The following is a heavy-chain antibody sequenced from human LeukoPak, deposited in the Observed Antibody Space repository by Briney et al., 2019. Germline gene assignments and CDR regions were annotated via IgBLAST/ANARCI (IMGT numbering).Heavy chain of an antibody. CDR1: GFTFSSYA. CDR2: ISSNGGST. J-gene: IGHJ3*02. D-gene: IGHD3-10*01. V-gene: IGHV3-64*04. Sequence: GGSLRLSCSASGFTFSSYAMHWVRQAPGKGLEYVSAISSNGGSTYYADSVKGRFTISRDNSKNTLYLQMNSLRAEDTAVYYCAKTARRKLLWFGELLSSVAFDIWGQGTMVTVSS. CDR3: AKTARRKLLWFGELLSSVAFDI.